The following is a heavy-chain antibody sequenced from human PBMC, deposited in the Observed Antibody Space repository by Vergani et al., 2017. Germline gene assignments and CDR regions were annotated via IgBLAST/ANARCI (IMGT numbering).Heavy chain of an antibody. J-gene: IGHJ6*02. CDR2: IYSGGST. CDR1: GFTVSSNY. CDR3: ARDPRIHGMDV. Sequence: EVQLVESGGGLVQPGGSLRLSCAASGFTVSSNYMSWVRQAPGKGLGWVSVIYSGGSTYYADSVKGRFTISRDNSKNTLYLQMNSLRAEDTAVYYCARDPRIHGMDVWGQGTTVTVSS. V-gene: IGHV3-66*02.